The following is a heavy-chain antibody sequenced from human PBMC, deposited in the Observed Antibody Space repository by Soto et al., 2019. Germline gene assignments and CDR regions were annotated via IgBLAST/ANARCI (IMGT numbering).Heavy chain of an antibody. J-gene: IGHJ4*02. CDR1: GFSLSTSGVG. CDR3: AQTIVATIEGPPRFDY. V-gene: IGHV2-5*02. Sequence: SGLTLVKPTQTLTLTCTFSGFSLSTSGVGVGWIRQPPGKALEWLALIYWDDDKRYSPSLKSRLTITKDTSKNQVVLTMTNMDPVDTATYYCAQTIVATIEGPPRFDYWGQGTLVTVSS. D-gene: IGHD5-12*01. CDR2: IYWDDDK.